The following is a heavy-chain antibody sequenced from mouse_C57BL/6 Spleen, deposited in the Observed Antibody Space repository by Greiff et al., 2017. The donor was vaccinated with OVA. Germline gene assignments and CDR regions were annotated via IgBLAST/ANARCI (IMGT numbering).Heavy chain of an antibody. D-gene: IGHD3-2*02. V-gene: IGHV3-6*01. Sequence: ESGPGLVKPSQSLSLTCSVTGYSITSGYYWNWIRQFPGNQLEWMGYISYDGSNNSNPSLKNRISITRDTSKNQFFLKLNSVTTEDTATYYCARKTAQATWGFAYWGQGTLVTVSA. CDR2: ISYDGSN. J-gene: IGHJ3*01. CDR3: ARKTAQATWGFAY. CDR1: GYSITSGYY.